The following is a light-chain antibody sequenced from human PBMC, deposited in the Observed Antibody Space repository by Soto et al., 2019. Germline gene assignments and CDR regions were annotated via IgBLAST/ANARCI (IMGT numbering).Light chain of an antibody. J-gene: IGKJ1*01. Sequence: EVVLTQSPATLSLSPGERATLSCRASQGIRNYLAWYQQKPGQAPMLLIYDASNRATGIPARLSGSGSGTDFTPTISSLEPEDFAVYYCQQRSNWPAFGQGTKVEIK. CDR1: QGIRNY. V-gene: IGKV3-11*01. CDR2: DAS. CDR3: QQRSNWPA.